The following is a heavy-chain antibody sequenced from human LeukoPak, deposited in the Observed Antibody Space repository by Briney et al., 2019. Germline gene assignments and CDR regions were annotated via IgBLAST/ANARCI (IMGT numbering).Heavy chain of an antibody. CDR1: GGTFSSYA. CDR2: IIPIFGTA. J-gene: IGHJ6*02. Sequence: SVKVSCTASGGTFSSYAISWVRQAPGQGLEWMGGIIPIFGTANYAQKFQGRVTITADESTSTAYMELSSLRSEDTAVYYCSRGLVVTAIRGLYYYYGMDVWGQGTTVTVSS. CDR3: SRGLVVTAIRGLYYYYGMDV. D-gene: IGHD2-21*02. V-gene: IGHV1-69*13.